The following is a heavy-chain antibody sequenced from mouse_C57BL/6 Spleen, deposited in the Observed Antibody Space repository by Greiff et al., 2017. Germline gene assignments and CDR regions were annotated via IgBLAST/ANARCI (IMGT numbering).Heavy chain of an antibody. J-gene: IGHJ4*01. V-gene: IGHV1-55*01. Sequence: VQLQQSGAELVKPGASVKMSCKASGYTFTSYWITWVKQRPGQGLEWIGDIDPGSGSTTYNEKFKGKATLTVDTSSSTAYMQHSSLTSEDSAVYYCERRRGAHYAIGCWGNGTTVT. CDR1: GYTFTSYW. CDR2: IDPGSGST. CDR3: ERRRGAHYAIGC.